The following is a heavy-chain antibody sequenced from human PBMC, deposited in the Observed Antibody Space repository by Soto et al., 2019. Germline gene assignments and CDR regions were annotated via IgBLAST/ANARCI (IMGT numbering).Heavy chain of an antibody. CDR3: ARDGRVATYYYGMDV. J-gene: IGHJ6*02. CDR2: INWNSGSL. V-gene: IGHV3-9*01. CDR1: GFTFDDYA. Sequence: GGSLRLSCAASGFTFDDYAMHWVRQAPGKGLEWVSGINWNSGSLGYADSVKGRFTISRDNAKNSLYLQMNSLRAEDTALYYCARDGRVATYYYGMDVWGQGTTVTVSS. D-gene: IGHD5-12*01.